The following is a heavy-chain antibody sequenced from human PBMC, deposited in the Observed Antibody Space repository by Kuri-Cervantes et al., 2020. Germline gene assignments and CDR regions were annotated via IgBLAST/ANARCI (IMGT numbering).Heavy chain of an antibody. CDR2: IKQDGSEK. CDR3: ARESYGGNSMSYFGY. V-gene: IGHV3-7*01. J-gene: IGHJ4*02. Sequence: GESLKISCAASGFTFSSYWMSWVRQAPGKGLEWVANIKQDGSEKYYVDSVKGRFTISRDNAKNSLYLQMNSLRAEDTAVYYCARESYGGNSMSYFGYWGQGTLVTVSS. CDR1: GFTFSSYW. D-gene: IGHD4-23*01.